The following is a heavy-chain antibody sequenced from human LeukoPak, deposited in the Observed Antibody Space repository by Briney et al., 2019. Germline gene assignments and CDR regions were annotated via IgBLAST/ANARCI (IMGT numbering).Heavy chain of an antibody. V-gene: IGHV4-59*08. CDR3: ASRTYGDYFDY. CDR2: IYYSGST. J-gene: IGHJ4*02. Sequence: SETLSLTCTVSGGSISSYYWSWIRQPPGKGLEWIGYIYYSGSTNYNPSLKSRVTISVDTSKNQFSLKLSSATAADTAVYYCASRTYGDYFDYWGQGTLVTVSS. CDR1: GGSISSYY. D-gene: IGHD4-17*01.